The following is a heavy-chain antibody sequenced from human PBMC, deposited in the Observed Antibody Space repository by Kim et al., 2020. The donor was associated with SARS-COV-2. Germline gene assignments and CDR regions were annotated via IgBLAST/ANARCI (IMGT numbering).Heavy chain of an antibody. J-gene: IGHJ4*02. D-gene: IGHD3-22*01. CDR1: GYTFTGYY. Sequence: ASVKVSCKASGYTFTGYYMHWVRQAPGQGLEWMGWINPNSGGTNYAQKFQGRVTMTRDTSISTAYMELSRLRSDDTAVYYCARVLEAAFPRNSHFTTLGYWGQGTLVTVSS. V-gene: IGHV1-2*02. CDR2: INPNSGGT. CDR3: ARVLEAAFPRNSHFTTLGY.